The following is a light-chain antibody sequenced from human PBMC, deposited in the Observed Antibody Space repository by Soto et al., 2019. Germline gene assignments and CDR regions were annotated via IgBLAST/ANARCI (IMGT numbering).Light chain of an antibody. J-gene: IGKJ5*01. Sequence: EIVLTQSPVTLSVSPGERATLSCRASQSVRSNLAWYQQKPGQAPRLLIYGASTRATGIPDRFSGSGSGTDFTLTINRVAPEDFAVYYCQQYVSLPITFGQGTRLEIK. V-gene: IGKV3-20*01. CDR2: GAS. CDR3: QQYVSLPIT. CDR1: QSVRSN.